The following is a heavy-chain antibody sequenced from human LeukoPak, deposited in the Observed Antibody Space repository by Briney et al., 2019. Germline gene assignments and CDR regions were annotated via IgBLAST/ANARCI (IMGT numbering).Heavy chain of an antibody. V-gene: IGHV3-7*01. J-gene: IGHJ6*03. CDR3: ARGRRIAARYYYYYYMDV. CDR1: GFTFSSYW. D-gene: IGHD6-6*01. CDR2: IKQDGSEK. Sequence: PGGSLRLSCAASGFTFSSYWMSWVRQAPGKGLEWVANIKQDGSEKYYVDSVKGRFTISRDNAKNSLYLQMNSLRAEDTAVYYCARGRRIAARYYYYYYMDVWGKGTTVTVSS.